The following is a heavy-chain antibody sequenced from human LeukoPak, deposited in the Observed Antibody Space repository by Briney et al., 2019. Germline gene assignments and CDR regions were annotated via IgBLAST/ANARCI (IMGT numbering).Heavy chain of an antibody. J-gene: IGHJ5*02. CDR2: INPNSGGT. D-gene: IGHD2-15*01. CDR3: ATLGHYCSGGSCYWFNWFDP. V-gene: IGHV1-2*02. Sequence: ASVKVSCKASGYTFTGYYIHLVRQAPGQGLEWMGWINPNSGGTNYAQKFQGRVTMTRDTSISTAYLELSRLRSDDTAVYYCATLGHYCSGGSCYWFNWFDPWGQGTLVTVSS. CDR1: GYTFTGYY.